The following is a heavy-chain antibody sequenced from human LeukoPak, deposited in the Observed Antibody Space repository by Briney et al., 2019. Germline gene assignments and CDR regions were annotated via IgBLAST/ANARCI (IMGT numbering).Heavy chain of an antibody. Sequence: PSETLSLTCAVSGYSISIDYYWGWIRQPPGKGLEWVGSIYYSGSTYYIPSLKSRVTISVDTSKNQFSLKLSSVTAADTAVYYCARGGGYNPFDYWGQGTLVPVSS. CDR3: ARGGGYNPFDY. D-gene: IGHD5-24*01. CDR2: IYYSGST. V-gene: IGHV4-38-2*01. J-gene: IGHJ4*02. CDR1: GYSISIDYY.